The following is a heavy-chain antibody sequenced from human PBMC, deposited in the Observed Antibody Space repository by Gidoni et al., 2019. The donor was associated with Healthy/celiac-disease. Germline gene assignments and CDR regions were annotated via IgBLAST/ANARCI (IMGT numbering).Heavy chain of an antibody. D-gene: IGHD4-17*01. Sequence: EVQLVESGGGLVKPGGSLRLSCAASGFTFSSYSMNWVRQAPGKGLEWVSSISSSSSYIYYADSVKGRFTISRDNAKNSLYLQMNSLRAEDTAVYYCARDLVFRSNSPSMTTEGYWGQGTLVTVSS. J-gene: IGHJ4*02. CDR1: GFTFSSYS. CDR2: ISSSSSYI. CDR3: ARDLVFRSNSPSMTTEGY. V-gene: IGHV3-21*01.